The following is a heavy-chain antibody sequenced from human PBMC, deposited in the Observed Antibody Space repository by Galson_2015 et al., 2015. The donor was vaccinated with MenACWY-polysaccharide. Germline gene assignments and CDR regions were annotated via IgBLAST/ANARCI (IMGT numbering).Heavy chain of an antibody. CDR3: ASQLWELHY. V-gene: IGHV3-23*01. CDR2: IDYTGGST. J-gene: IGHJ4*02. D-gene: IGHD1-26*01. Sequence: SLRLSCAASGFTFSTYAMAWVRQVPGKGLEWVSTIDYTGGSTHYADSVKGRFTISRDNSKTTLYLQMNSLRAEDTAIYYCASQLWELHYWGQGTLVTVSS. CDR1: GFTFSTYA.